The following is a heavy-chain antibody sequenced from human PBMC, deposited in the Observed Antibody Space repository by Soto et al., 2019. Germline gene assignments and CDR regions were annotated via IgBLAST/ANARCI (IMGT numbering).Heavy chain of an antibody. CDR1: GFIFNDYY. D-gene: IGHD6-6*01. CDR3: ARGISGRRYYYYGMDV. Sequence: PGGSLRLSCVASGFIFNDYYMSWIRQAPGKGLEWVSYITSSGDTRYYAASVKGRFTISRDNAEKSVYLQMNNLRAEDTAVYYCARGISGRRYYYYGMDVWGQGTTVT. CDR2: ITSSGDTR. V-gene: IGHV3-11*01. J-gene: IGHJ6*02.